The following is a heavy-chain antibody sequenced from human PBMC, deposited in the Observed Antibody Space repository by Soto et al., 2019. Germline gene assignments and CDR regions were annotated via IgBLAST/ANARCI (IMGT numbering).Heavy chain of an antibody. V-gene: IGHV4-39*01. D-gene: IGHD6-13*01. CDR2: IIYSGGN. Sequence: QLQLQESGPGLVKPSETLSLTCTVSGGSISSSSYYWGWIRQPPGKGLEWVGSIIYSGGNYYNTSLKSRVTKSVDTSKIQFSMKLSSVTAADSSVYYCARPAAAVSWGQGTLVTVSS. CDR3: ARPAAAVS. J-gene: IGHJ5*02. CDR1: GGSISSSSYY.